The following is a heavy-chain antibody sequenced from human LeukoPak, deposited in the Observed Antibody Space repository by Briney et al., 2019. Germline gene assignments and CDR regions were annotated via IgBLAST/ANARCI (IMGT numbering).Heavy chain of an antibody. CDR3: ARGIVGADGDWFDP. CDR2: INPNSGGT. Sequence: ASVKVSCKASGYTFTSYYMHWVRQAPGQGLEWMGWINPNSGGTNYAQKFQGRVTMTRDTSISTAYMELSRLRSDDTAVYYCARGIVGADGDWFDPWGQGTLVTVSS. J-gene: IGHJ5*02. V-gene: IGHV1-2*02. D-gene: IGHD3-22*01. CDR1: GYTFTSYY.